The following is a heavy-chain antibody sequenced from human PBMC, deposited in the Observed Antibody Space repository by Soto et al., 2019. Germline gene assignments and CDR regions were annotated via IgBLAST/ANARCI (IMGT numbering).Heavy chain of an antibody. Sequence: GASVKVSCKASGYTFTSYAMHWVRQAPGQRLEWMGWINAGNGNTKYSQKFQGRVTITRDTSASTAYMELSSLRSEDTAVYYCARYILQYPKYYYNYRDVGGKGPTLTLPS. V-gene: IGHV1-3*01. CDR2: INAGNGNT. J-gene: IGHJ6*03. D-gene: IGHD3-9*01. CDR3: ARYILQYPKYYYNYRDV. CDR1: GYTFTSYA.